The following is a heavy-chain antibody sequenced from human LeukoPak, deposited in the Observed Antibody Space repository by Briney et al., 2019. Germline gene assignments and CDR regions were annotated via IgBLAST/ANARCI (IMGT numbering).Heavy chain of an antibody. J-gene: IGHJ6*02. D-gene: IGHD6-13*01. CDR3: ARRVAAADSYYYYGMDV. CDR2: IYYSGST. CDR1: GGSISSYY. V-gene: IGHV4-59*08. Sequence: PSETLSLTCTVSGGSISSYYWSWIRQPPGKGLEWIGYIYYSGSTNYNPSLKSRVTISVDTSKNQISLKLSSVTAADTAVYYCARRVAAADSYYYYGMDVWGQGTTVTVSS.